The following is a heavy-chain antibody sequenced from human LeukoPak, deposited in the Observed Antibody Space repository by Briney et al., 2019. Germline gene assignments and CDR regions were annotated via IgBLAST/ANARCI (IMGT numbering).Heavy chain of an antibody. D-gene: IGHD5-18*01. CDR1: GYTFTSND. Sequence: ASVKVSCKASGYTFTSNDISWERQAPGQGLEWMGIINPSGGSTSYAQKFQGRVTMTRDMSTSTVYMELSSLRSEGTAVYYCARADAAMVIHDYWGQGTLVTVSS. J-gene: IGHJ4*02. CDR2: INPSGGST. V-gene: IGHV1-46*01. CDR3: ARADAAMVIHDY.